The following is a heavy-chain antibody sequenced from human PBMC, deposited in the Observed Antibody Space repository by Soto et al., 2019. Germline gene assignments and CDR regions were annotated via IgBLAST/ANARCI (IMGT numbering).Heavy chain of an antibody. Sequence: EVQLVESGGGLVKPGGSLRLSCAASGFTFSTYGMNWVRQAPGKGLEWVSSITISSTYIYYADSVKGRFTISGDNANSTLRQQTNNPRAQHTTSFRGAEGATKVTSWSYYYYYLDYWGKGTAVTVSS. CDR2: ITISSTYI. D-gene: IGHD4-17*01. J-gene: IGHJ6*03. V-gene: IGHV3-21*04. CDR3: AEGATKVTSWSYYYYYLDY. CDR1: GFTFSTYG.